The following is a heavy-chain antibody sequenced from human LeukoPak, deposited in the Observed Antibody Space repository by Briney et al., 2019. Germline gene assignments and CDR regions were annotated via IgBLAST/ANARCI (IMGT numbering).Heavy chain of an antibody. CDR2: INPNSGGT. Sequence: GSVKVSCKASGYTFTGYYMHWVRQAPGQALEWMGWINPNSGGTNYAQKFQGRVTMTRDTSISTAYMELSRLRSDDTAVYYCARQSSGWSYYYGMDVWGQGTTVTVSS. J-gene: IGHJ6*02. CDR1: GYTFTGYY. V-gene: IGHV1-2*02. D-gene: IGHD6-19*01. CDR3: ARQSSGWSYYYGMDV.